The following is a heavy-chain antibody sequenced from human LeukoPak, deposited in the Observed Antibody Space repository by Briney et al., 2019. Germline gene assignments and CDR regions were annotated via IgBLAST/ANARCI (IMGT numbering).Heavy chain of an antibody. Sequence: GGSLRLSCAASGFTFSSYALSWVRQAPGKGLEWVSDISGSGGRTYYADSVRGRFTDSRDNSRNTLYLQMNSLRAEDTAVYYCARDRGSGSGSSDYWGQGTLVTVSS. J-gene: IGHJ4*02. CDR2: ISGSGGRT. CDR1: GFTFSSYA. CDR3: ARDRGSGSGSSDY. D-gene: IGHD3-10*01. V-gene: IGHV3-23*01.